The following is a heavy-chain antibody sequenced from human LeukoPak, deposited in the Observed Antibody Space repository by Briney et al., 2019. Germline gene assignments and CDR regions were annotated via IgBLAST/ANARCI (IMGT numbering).Heavy chain of an antibody. D-gene: IGHD4-23*01. J-gene: IGHJ6*03. Sequence: SVKVSCKASGDTFSSYAISWVRQAPGKGLEWMVGIIPIFGTANYAQKFQGRVTITTDESTSTAYMELSSLRSEDTAVYYCARDEVVTRDYYYYMDVWGKGTTVTVSS. V-gene: IGHV1-69*05. CDR1: GDTFSSYA. CDR2: IIPIFGTA. CDR3: ARDEVVTRDYYYYMDV.